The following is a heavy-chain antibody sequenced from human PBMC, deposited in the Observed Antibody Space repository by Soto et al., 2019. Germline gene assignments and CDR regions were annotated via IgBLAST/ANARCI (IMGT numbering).Heavy chain of an antibody. J-gene: IGHJ6*02. D-gene: IGHD5-12*01. CDR1: GFTFSSYS. V-gene: IGHV3-21*01. CDR3: ARDLAVSSGYYYYYGMDV. CDR2: ISSSSSYI. Sequence: GGSLRLSCAASGFTFSSYSMNWVRQAPGKGLEWVSSISSSSSYIYYADSVKGRFTISRDNAKNSLYLQMNSLRAEDTAVYYCARDLAVSSGYYYYYGMDVWGQGTTVTV.